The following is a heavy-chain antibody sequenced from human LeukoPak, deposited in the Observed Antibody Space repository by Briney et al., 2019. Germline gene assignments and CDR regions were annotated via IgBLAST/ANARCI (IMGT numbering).Heavy chain of an antibody. CDR3: VSGSSGWLYFQH. D-gene: IGHD6-19*01. CDR1: GGSISSGGYY. J-gene: IGHJ1*01. V-gene: IGHV4-31*03. CDR2: IYYSGST. Sequence: SETLSLTCTVSGGSISSGGYYWSWIRQHPGKGLEWIGYIYYSGSTYYNPSLKSRVTISVDTSKNQFSLKLSSETAADTAVYYCVSGSSGWLYFQHWGQGTLVTVSS.